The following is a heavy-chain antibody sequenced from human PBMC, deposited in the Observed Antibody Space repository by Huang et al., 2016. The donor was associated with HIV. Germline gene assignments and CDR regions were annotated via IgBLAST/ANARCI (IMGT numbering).Heavy chain of an antibody. CDR1: GFTFSSYS. Sequence: EVQLVESGGGLVKPGGSLRFSCAASGFTFSSYSMNWVRQAPGKGLEWVSSISSSSSYRYYADSVKCRFTISRDNAKNSLYLQMNSLRAEDTAVYYCASEIAAASIDYWGQGTLVTVSS. CDR2: ISSSSSYR. J-gene: IGHJ4*02. CDR3: ASEIAAASIDY. V-gene: IGHV3-21*01. D-gene: IGHD6-13*01.